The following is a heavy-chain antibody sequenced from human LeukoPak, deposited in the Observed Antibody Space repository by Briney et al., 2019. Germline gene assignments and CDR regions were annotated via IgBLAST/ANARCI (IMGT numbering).Heavy chain of an antibody. D-gene: IGHD5-18*01. CDR2: IIPIFGTA. CDR3: ASTPHSYYPLDYNWFDP. J-gene: IGHJ5*02. CDR1: GGTFSSYA. V-gene: IGHV1-69*05. Sequence: SVKVSCKASGGTFSSYAISWVRQAPGQGLEWMGRIIPIFGTANYAQKFQGRVTITTDESTSTAYMELSSLRSEDTAVYYCASTPHSYYPLDYNWFDPWGQGTLVTVSS.